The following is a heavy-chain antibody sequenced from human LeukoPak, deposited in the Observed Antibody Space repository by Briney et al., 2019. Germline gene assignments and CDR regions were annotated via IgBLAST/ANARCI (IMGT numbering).Heavy chain of an antibody. D-gene: IGHD1-26*01. CDR3: AEVGATNAFDI. J-gene: IGHJ3*02. V-gene: IGHV4-61*01. Sequence: SETLSLTCSVSGYAISSGYFWGWIRQPPGKGLEWIGYIYYSGSTNYNPSLKSRVTISVDTSKNQFSLKLSSVTAADTAVYYCAEVGATNAFDIWGQGTMVTVSS. CDR1: GYAISSGYF. CDR2: IYYSGST.